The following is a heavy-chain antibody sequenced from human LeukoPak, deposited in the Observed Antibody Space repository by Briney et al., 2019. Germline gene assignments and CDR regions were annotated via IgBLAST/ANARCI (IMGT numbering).Heavy chain of an antibody. CDR2: IYPGDPDT. D-gene: IGHD6-6*01. CDR3: ARHTPEQLVAFDY. CDR1: GYSFTSYR. J-gene: IGHJ4*02. V-gene: IGHV5-51*01. Sequence: GESLKISCKGSGYSFTSYRIGWVRQMPGKGLEWMGIIYPGDPDTRYSPSFQGQVTISADKSISTAYLQWSSLKASDTAMYYCARHTPEQLVAFDYWGQGTLVTVSS.